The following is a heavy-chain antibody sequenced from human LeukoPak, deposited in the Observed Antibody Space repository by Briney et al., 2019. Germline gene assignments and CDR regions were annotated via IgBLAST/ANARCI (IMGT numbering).Heavy chain of an antibody. V-gene: IGHV3-7*01. J-gene: IGHJ4*02. CDR1: GFTFSRYW. CDR2: IKQDGSEK. Sequence: GGSLRLSCAASGFTFSRYWISWVRQAPGKGLEWVANIKQDGSEKSYVDSVKGRFTISRDNAKNSLYLQMDSLRAEDTAVYYCAREMEGFDYWGQGTLVTVSS. CDR3: AREMEGFDY. D-gene: IGHD2-8*01.